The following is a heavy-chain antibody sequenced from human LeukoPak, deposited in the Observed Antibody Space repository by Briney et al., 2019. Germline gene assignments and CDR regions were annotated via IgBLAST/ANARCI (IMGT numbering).Heavy chain of an antibody. CDR2: IIPFLGTT. J-gene: IGHJ4*02. V-gene: IGHV1-69*11. D-gene: IGHD3-22*01. CDR1: GGVFTTYA. CDR3: ARDELLQTYYYDSSGNGLSH. Sequence: ASVKVSCKASGGVFTTYAISWVRQAPGQGLEWMGSIIPFLGTTNYAQKFQGRVTITADEPTRTAYMELTYVRSDDTAVYYCARDELLQTYYYDSSGNGLSHWGQGTLVTVSS.